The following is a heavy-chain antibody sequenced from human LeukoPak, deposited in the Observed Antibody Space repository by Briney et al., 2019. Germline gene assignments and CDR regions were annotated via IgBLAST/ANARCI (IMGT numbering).Heavy chain of an antibody. V-gene: IGHV3-30*02. D-gene: IGHD6-19*01. CDR1: GFTFSSYG. CDR3: AKEGTIAVAGTEAFDI. J-gene: IGHJ3*02. Sequence: PGGSLRLSCAASGFTFSSYGMHWVRQAPGKGLEWVAFIRYDGSNKYYADSVKGRFTISRDNSKNTLYLQMNSLRAEDTAVYYCAKEGTIAVAGTEAFDIWGQGTMVTVSS. CDR2: IRYDGSNK.